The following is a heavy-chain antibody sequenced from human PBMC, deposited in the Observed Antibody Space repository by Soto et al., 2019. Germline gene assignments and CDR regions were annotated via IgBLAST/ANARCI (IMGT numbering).Heavy chain of an antibody. J-gene: IGHJ4*02. CDR1: GFTFSNYW. CDR3: ASDLMIVDTPGGDVDY. V-gene: IGHV3-74*01. CDR2: ITPDGSYT. D-gene: IGHD5-18*01. Sequence: VPLVESGGGLVQPGGSLRLSCATSGFTFSNYWMHWVRQAPGKGLMWVARITPDGSYTYYADSVKGRLTISRDNAMTALFLQMIGMRAEDTPIFYCASDLMIVDTPGGDVDYWGQGTLVAVSS.